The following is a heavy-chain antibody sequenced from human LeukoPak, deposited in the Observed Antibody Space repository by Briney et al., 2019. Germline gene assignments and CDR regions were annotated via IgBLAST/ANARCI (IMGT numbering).Heavy chain of an antibody. V-gene: IGHV4-39*01. Sequence: SETRSLTGTFSGDSIGRVPYYWAWFRHPRGKGLSWIGPIHHDMRTFYNPSLKSRVAISLDTSKNQFSLELRSVTAADTAVFYCARHRNIRDVATGDYFDSWGQGILVTVSS. CDR3: ARHRNIRDVATGDYFDS. D-gene: IGHD5-24*01. J-gene: IGHJ4*02. CDR2: IHHDMRT. CDR1: GDSIGRVPYY.